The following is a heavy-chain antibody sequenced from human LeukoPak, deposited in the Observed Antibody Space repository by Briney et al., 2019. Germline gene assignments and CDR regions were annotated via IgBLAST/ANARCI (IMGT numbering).Heavy chain of an antibody. CDR2: ISSSSSYI. Sequence: GGSLRLSCAASGFTFGSYSMNWVRQAPGKGLEWVSSISSSSSYIYYTDSVKGRFTISRDNAESSLYLQMNSLRAEDTAIYYCARDPARFYYFDYWGQGTLVTVSS. J-gene: IGHJ4*02. V-gene: IGHV3-21*01. CDR3: ARDPARFYYFDY. CDR1: GFTFGSYS.